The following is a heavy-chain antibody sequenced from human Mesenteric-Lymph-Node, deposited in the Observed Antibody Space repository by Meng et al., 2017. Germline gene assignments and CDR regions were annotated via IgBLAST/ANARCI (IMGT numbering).Heavy chain of an antibody. J-gene: IGHJ5*02. CDR1: GASISSSSYY. Sequence: QVQLKEWGARLLRPSETLSLTCTVSGASISSSSYYWAWVRQPPGKGMEWIGSINNSGKTYYNSSLKSRVTISVDTSKNQFSPRLTSVTAADTAVYLCARLVTTVTTGNWFDPWGQGTLVTVSS. CDR2: INNSGKT. V-gene: IGHV4-39*07. CDR3: ARLVTTVTTGNWFDP. D-gene: IGHD4-17*01.